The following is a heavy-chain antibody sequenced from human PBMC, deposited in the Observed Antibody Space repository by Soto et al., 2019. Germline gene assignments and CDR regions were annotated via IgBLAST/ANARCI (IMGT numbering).Heavy chain of an antibody. CDR3: ASYTIFGVVTKRYYFDY. J-gene: IGHJ4*02. CDR1: GGSISSGGYY. V-gene: IGHV4-31*03. Sequence: QVQLQESGPGLVKPSQTLSLTCTVSGGSISSGGYYWSWIRQHPGKGLEWIGYIYYSGSTYYHPSLKSRFTISVDTSKNQFSLKLSSVTAADTAVYYCASYTIFGVVTKRYYFDYWGQGTLVTVSS. CDR2: IYYSGST. D-gene: IGHD3-3*01.